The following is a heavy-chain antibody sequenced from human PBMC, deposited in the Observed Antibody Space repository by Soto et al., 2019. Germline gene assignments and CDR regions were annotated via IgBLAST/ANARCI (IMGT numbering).Heavy chain of an antibody. CDR1: GFTFSSYW. J-gene: IGHJ5*02. CDR3: ARDLFRYSSGWETYNWFDP. V-gene: IGHV3-74*01. D-gene: IGHD6-19*01. CDR2: INSDGSST. Sequence: PVGSLRLSCAASGFTFSSYWMHWVRQAPGKGLVWVSRINSDGSSTSYADSVKGRFTISRDNAKNTLYLQMNSLRAEDTAVYYCARDLFRYSSGWETYNWFDPWGQGTLVTVSS.